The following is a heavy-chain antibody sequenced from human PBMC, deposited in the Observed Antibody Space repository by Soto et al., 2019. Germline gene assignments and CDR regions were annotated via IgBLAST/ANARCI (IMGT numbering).Heavy chain of an antibody. CDR3: ARDSHPPALSGDIMRWDV. CDR1: GYTFTNHG. V-gene: IGHV1-69*13. D-gene: IGHD2-15*01. J-gene: IGHJ6*02. CDR2: IIPIFGTV. Sequence: GASVKVSCKTSGYTFTNHGINWVRQAPGQGLEWMGGIIPIFGTVIYAQQFQGRVTITADESTKTAYMELRSLRFEDTAVYYCARDSHPPALSGDIMRWDVWGQGTTVTVSS.